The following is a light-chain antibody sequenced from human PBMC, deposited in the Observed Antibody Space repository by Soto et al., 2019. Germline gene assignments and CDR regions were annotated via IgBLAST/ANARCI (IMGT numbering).Light chain of an antibody. CDR3: QQYNSYPWT. J-gene: IGKJ1*01. CDR1: QSISSW. V-gene: IGKV1-5*01. Sequence: DIQMTQSPSTLSASVGDRVTITCRASQSISSWLAWYQQKPGKAPKLLIYDASSLESGVPSRFSGSGSGQESTLTISSLKPDDFATYYCQQYNSYPWTLGQGTKVDIK. CDR2: DAS.